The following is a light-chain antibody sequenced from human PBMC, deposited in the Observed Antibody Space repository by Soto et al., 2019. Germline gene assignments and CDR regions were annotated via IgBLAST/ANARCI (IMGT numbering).Light chain of an antibody. Sequence: DIQMTQSPTSLSASVGDRVTIICRASQDIRNFVAWYQQKPGKAPKLLIYAASTLQSGVPSRFSGSGSGTDFTLTTNSLQPEDVATYSCQKYSSVPVFGPGTKVEIK. CDR2: AAS. V-gene: IGKV1-27*01. CDR1: QDIRNF. CDR3: QKYSSVPV. J-gene: IGKJ3*01.